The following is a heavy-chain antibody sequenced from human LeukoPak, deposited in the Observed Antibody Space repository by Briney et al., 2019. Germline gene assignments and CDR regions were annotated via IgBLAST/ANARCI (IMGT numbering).Heavy chain of an antibody. J-gene: IGHJ4*02. CDR3: AHRHSAVGGFDY. V-gene: IGHV2-5*02. D-gene: IGHD6-19*01. CDR2: LCWDDDK. CDR1: GFSLTTTGVG. Sequence: SAPTLVNPKQTLTLTCTFSGFSLTTTGVGVGWIRQPPGKALEWLALLCWDDDKCYSPSLQSMLTITKDTSKYRVVLSMTDMDPVDTATYYCAHRHSAVGGFDYWGQGTLVTVSS.